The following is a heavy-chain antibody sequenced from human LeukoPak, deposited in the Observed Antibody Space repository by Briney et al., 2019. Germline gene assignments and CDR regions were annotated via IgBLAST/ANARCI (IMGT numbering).Heavy chain of an antibody. Sequence: PGGSLRLSCTASGFTFGDYAMSWVRQAPGKGLEWVGFIRSKAYGGTTEYAASVKGRFTISRDDSKSIAYLQMNSLKTEDTAVYYCTREDYGDYGYFDYWGQGTLVTVSS. J-gene: IGHJ4*02. CDR2: IRSKAYGGTT. CDR1: GFTFGDYA. V-gene: IGHV3-49*04. D-gene: IGHD4-17*01. CDR3: TREDYGDYGYFDY.